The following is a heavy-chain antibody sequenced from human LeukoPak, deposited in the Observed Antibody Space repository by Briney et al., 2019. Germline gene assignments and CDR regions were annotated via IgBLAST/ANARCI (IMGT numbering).Heavy chain of an antibody. V-gene: IGHV3-74*01. D-gene: IGHD1-1*01. CDR2: INSDGSST. J-gene: IGHJ4*02. CDR3: ARDVGDWNDDDY. CDR1: GFTVSSNY. Sequence: GGSLRLSCAASGFTVSSNYMSWVRQAPGKGLVWVSRINSDGSSTSYADSVKGRFTISRDNAKNTLYLQMNSLRAEDTAVYYCARDVGDWNDDDYWGQGTLVTVSS.